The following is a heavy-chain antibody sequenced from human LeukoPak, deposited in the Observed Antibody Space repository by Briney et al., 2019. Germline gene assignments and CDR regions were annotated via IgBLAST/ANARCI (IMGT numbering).Heavy chain of an antibody. Sequence: GGSLRLSCAASGFIFSTYSMNWVRQAPGKSLEGVSYISSGSSTIHSADSVKGRFTISRDNAKNSLYLQRNSLRDEDMAVYYCARDNYYGSGNWGQGTLVTVSS. CDR1: GFIFSTYS. V-gene: IGHV3-48*02. CDR2: ISSGSSTI. CDR3: ARDNYYGSGN. J-gene: IGHJ4*02. D-gene: IGHD3-10*01.